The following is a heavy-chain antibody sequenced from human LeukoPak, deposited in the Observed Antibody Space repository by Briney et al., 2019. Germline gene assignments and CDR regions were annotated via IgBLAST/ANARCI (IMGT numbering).Heavy chain of an antibody. Sequence: ASVKVSCKASGYTFTSYDINWVRQATGQGLERMGWMNPNSGNTGYAQKFQGRVTITRNTSISTAYMELSSLRSEDTAVYYCARDLGMRGEKAFDIWGQGTMVTVSS. CDR3: ARDLGMRGEKAFDI. CDR1: GYTFTSYD. V-gene: IGHV1-8*03. D-gene: IGHD3-10*01. J-gene: IGHJ3*02. CDR2: MNPNSGNT.